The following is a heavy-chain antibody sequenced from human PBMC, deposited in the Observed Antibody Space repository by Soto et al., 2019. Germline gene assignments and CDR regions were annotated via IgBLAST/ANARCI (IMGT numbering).Heavy chain of an antibody. Sequence: GGSLRLSCAASGFTFSSYGMHWVRQAPGKGLEWVAVISYDGSNKYYADSVKGRFTISRDNSKNTLYLQMNSLRAEDTAVYYCAKDKGGSSYYYYDGMDVWGQGTTVTVSS. D-gene: IGHD1-26*01. CDR3: AKDKGGSSYYYYDGMDV. V-gene: IGHV3-30*18. CDR2: ISYDGSNK. CDR1: GFTFSSYG. J-gene: IGHJ6*02.